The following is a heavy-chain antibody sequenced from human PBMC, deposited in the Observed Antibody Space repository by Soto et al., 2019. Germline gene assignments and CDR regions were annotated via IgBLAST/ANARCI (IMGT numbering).Heavy chain of an antibody. J-gene: IGHJ6*03. D-gene: IGHD3-3*01. CDR1: GYTFTSYD. Sequence: ASVKVSCKASGYTFTSYDINWVRQATGQELEWMGWMNPNSGNTGYAQKFQGRVTMTRNTSISTAYMELSSLRSEDTAVYFCARGSNDFWSGYDYYYYMDVWGKGTTVTVSS. CDR2: MNPNSGNT. CDR3: ARGSNDFWSGYDYYYYMDV. V-gene: IGHV1-8*01.